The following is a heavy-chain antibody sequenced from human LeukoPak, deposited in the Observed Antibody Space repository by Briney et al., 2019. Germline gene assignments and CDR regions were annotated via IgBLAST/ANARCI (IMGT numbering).Heavy chain of an antibody. CDR1: GFTFSSYA. Sequence: GGSLRLSCAASGFTFSSYAMSWVRQAPGKGLEWVSVISGSGGSTNNADSVRGRSTISRDNSKNTLYLQMNSLRAEDTAVYYCAKASELGRGYLDYWGQGTPVTVSS. CDR3: AKASELGRGYLDY. V-gene: IGHV3-23*01. J-gene: IGHJ4*02. CDR2: ISGSGGST. D-gene: IGHD7-27*01.